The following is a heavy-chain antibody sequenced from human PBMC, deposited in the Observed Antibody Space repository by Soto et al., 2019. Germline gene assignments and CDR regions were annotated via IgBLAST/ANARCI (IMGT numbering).Heavy chain of an antibody. CDR3: VKHAEYQLVSWFGP. CDR1: GYSFSTYA. Sequence: EVQLLESGGGLVQPGGSLRLSCAASGYSFSTYAMSWVRQAPGKGLEWVSGISAGGGSPFIADSVKGRFIVSRDNAKDTLYLQMNSLTGEDTAIYYCVKHAEYQLVSWFGPWGQGTLVTVSS. J-gene: IGHJ5*02. D-gene: IGHD6-6*01. V-gene: IGHV3-23*01. CDR2: ISAGGGSP.